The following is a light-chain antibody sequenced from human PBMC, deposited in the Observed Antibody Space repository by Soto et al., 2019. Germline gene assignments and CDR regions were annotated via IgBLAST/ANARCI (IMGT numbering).Light chain of an antibody. CDR1: QNINNF. Sequence: DIQLTPSPSTLSASVGDRVTITCRASQNINNFLAWYQQKPGIAPKLLIYTTSTLEHGVPSRFSGRGSGTDFTLTISSLQPDDLATYFCQQYYSDWTFGQGTTVEI. V-gene: IGKV1-5*03. CDR3: QQYYSDWT. J-gene: IGKJ1*01. CDR2: TTS.